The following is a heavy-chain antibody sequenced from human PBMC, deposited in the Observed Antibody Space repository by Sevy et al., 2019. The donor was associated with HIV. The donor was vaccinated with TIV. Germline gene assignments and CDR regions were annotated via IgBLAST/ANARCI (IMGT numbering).Heavy chain of an antibody. Sequence: SETLSLTCTVSGGSISAYYWSWIRQPPGKPLEYIGYIHYTGSTNSNPSLKSRVTISVDTSKNQFSLKLKSVTAADTAVYFCAGAPPVRSGDDSLNWFDPWGQGTLVTVSS. CDR2: IHYTGST. D-gene: IGHD5-12*01. J-gene: IGHJ5*02. CDR3: AGAPPVRSGDDSLNWFDP. V-gene: IGHV4-59*01. CDR1: GGSISAYY.